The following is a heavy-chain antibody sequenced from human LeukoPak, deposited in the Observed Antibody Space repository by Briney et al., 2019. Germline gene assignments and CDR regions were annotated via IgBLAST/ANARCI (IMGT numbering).Heavy chain of an antibody. CDR2: IIPIFGTA. V-gene: IGHV1-69*13. Sequence: ASVKVSCKASGGTFTSYAVSWVRQAPGHGLEWMGGIIPIFGTANYAQKFQGRVTITADESTSTAYMELSSLRSEDTAVYYCARDRGSSSTNWFDPWGQGTLVTVSS. CDR1: GGTFTSYA. CDR3: ARDRGSSSTNWFDP. J-gene: IGHJ5*02. D-gene: IGHD6-6*01.